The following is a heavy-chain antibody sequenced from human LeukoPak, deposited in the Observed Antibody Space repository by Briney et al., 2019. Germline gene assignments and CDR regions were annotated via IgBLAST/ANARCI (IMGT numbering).Heavy chain of an antibody. J-gene: IGHJ4*02. V-gene: IGHV4-59*08. Sequence: SETLSLTCTVSGGSISSYYWSWIRQPPGKGLEWIGYIYYSGSTNYNPSLKSRVTISVDTSKNQFSLKLSSVTAADTAVYYCARLGYYYDSSLPLVDYWGQGTLVTVSS. CDR1: GGSISSYY. D-gene: IGHD3-22*01. CDR2: IYYSGST. CDR3: ARLGYYYDSSLPLVDY.